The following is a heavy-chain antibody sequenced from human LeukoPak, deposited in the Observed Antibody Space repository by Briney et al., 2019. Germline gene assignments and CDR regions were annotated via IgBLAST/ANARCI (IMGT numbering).Heavy chain of an antibody. Sequence: SVKVSCKASGGTFSSYAISWVRQAPGQGLEWMGGIIPIFGTANYAQQFQGRVTITADESTSTAYMELSSLRSEDTAVYYCATYTAMVTGTFDYWCQGTLVTVSS. CDR3: ATYTAMVTGTFDY. CDR2: IIPIFGTA. D-gene: IGHD5-18*01. CDR1: GGTFSSYA. J-gene: IGHJ4*02. V-gene: IGHV1-69*13.